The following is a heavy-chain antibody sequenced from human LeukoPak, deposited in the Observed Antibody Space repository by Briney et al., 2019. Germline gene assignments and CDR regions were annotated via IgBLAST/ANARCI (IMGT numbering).Heavy chain of an antibody. D-gene: IGHD3-3*01. CDR3: ARAGADFWEIEEGYYFDY. V-gene: IGHV3-48*01. CDR1: GFTFRSYS. CDR2: ISTSSGTK. J-gene: IGHJ4*02. Sequence: GGSLRLSCAASGFTFRSYSMNWVRQAPGKGLEWVSYISTSSGTKHYSDSVGGRFSISRDNAENSLYLQMNSLRAEDTAVYYCARAGADFWEIEEGYYFDYWGQGTLVTVSS.